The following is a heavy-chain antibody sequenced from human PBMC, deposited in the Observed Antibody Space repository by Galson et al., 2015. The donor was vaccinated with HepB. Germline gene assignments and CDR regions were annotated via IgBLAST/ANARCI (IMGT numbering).Heavy chain of an antibody. CDR1: GYTFTTFD. CDR2: MNPNSGDT. J-gene: IGHJ3*02. CDR3: ARGGDPALDI. V-gene: IGHV1-8*01. Sequence: CKASGYTFTTFDFNWVRQVTGQGLEWVGRMNPNSGDTAYAQKFQDRVTMTRDISRSTAYLEVRSLRSDDTGVYYCARGGDPALDIWGQGTKVIVSS.